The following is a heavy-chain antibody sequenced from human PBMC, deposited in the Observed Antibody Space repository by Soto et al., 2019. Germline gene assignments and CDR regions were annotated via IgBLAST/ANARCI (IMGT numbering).Heavy chain of an antibody. CDR2: IYYSGST. Sequence: QVQLQESGPGLVKPSETLSLTCTVSGGSMSNYYWSWIRQSPGKGLEWIGYIYYSGSTSYNPSLKSRVTMSIDTSKNQFSLKVSSVTPADTAVYYCARGGGGTQPLAYWGQGTLVTVSS. CDR1: GGSMSNYY. J-gene: IGHJ4*02. D-gene: IGHD3-16*01. CDR3: ARGGGGTQPLAY. V-gene: IGHV4-59*01.